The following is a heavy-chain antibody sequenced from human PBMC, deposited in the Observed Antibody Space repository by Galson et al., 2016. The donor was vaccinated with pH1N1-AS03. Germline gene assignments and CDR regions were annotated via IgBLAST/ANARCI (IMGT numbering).Heavy chain of an antibody. J-gene: IGHJ6*02. CDR3: AFPARYYGLDV. V-gene: IGHV1-18*01. CDR2: MNALTGTP. CDR1: GSTFSKYG. Sequence: SVKVSCKASGSTFSKYGLTWVRQAPGQGLVWMGWMNALTGTPEYAQKFQGRVSMSADTSTGTAQMDLRSLTSDDTAVYFCAFPARYYGLDVWGQGTTVIVSS.